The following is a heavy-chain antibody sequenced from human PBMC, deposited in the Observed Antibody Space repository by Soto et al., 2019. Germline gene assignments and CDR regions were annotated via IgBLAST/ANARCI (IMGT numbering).Heavy chain of an antibody. CDR1: GFTFSSYE. CDR3: ARGGIEQWLVGDNWFDP. V-gene: IGHV3-48*03. D-gene: IGHD6-19*01. Sequence: EVQLVESGGGLVQPGGSLRLSCAASGFTFSSYEMNWVRQAPGKGLEWVSYISSSGSTIYYADSVKGRFTISRDNAKNSLYLQMNSLRAEDTAVYYCARGGIEQWLVGDNWFDPWGQGTLVTVSS. J-gene: IGHJ5*02. CDR2: ISSSGSTI.